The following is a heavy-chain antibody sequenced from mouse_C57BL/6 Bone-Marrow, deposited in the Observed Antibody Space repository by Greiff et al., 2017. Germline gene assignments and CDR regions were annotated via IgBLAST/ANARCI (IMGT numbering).Heavy chain of an antibody. CDR2: MHPNGGSP. CDR1: GYTFTNYW. D-gene: IGHD2-4*01. CDR3: ARSYDYDDYTMDY. J-gene: IGHJ4*01. Sequence: VQLQQSGAKLVKPGASVKLSCKASGYTFTNYWMHWVKQRPGQGLEWIGMMHPNGGSPDYNEKFKSEATLSVDKSSRTAYMELSSLTSEDSAVYYCARSYDYDDYTMDYWGQGTSVTVSS. V-gene: IGHV1-64*01.